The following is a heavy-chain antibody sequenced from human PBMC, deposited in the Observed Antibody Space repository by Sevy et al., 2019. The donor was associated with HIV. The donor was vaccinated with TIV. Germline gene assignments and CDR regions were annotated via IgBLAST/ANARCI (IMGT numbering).Heavy chain of an antibody. D-gene: IGHD3-16*01. CDR1: GFTFSSYS. CDR2: ISSSSSTI. J-gene: IGHJ4*02. CDR3: ARADYDYVWGSCDY. V-gene: IGHV3-48*02. Sequence: GGSLRLSCAASGFTFSSYSRNWVRQAPGKGLEWVSYISSSSSTIYYADSVKGRFTISRDNAKNSLYLQMNSLRDEDTAVYYCARADYDYVWGSCDYWGQGTLVTVSS.